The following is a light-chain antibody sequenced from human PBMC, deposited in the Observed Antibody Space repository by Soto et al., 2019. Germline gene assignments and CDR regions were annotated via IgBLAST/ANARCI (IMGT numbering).Light chain of an antibody. J-gene: IGLJ1*01. Sequence: QSVLTQPASVSGSRGQSITISCTGTISDIGGYEYVSWYQQHPGKAPRLMIYEVTYRPSGVSNRFSGSKSGSTASLTISGLQAEDEADYYCSSYTDSSTLGLYVFGTGTKVTVL. CDR2: EVT. CDR3: SSYTDSSTLGLYV. V-gene: IGLV2-14*01. CDR1: ISDIGGYEY.